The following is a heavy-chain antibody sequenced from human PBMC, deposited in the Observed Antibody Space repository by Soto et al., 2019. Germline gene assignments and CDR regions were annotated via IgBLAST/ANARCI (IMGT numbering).Heavy chain of an antibody. Sequence: SETLSLTCTVSGGSISSGGYYWSWIRQHPGKGLEWIGYIYYSGSTYYNPSLKSRVTISVDTSKNQFSLKLSSVTAADTAVYYCARGVSGYDSYYFDYWGQGTLVTVSS. CDR1: GGSISSGGYY. CDR2: IYYSGST. V-gene: IGHV4-31*03. CDR3: ARGVSGYDSYYFDY. D-gene: IGHD5-12*01. J-gene: IGHJ4*02.